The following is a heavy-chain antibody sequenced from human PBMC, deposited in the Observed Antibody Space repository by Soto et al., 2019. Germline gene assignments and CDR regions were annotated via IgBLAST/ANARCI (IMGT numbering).Heavy chain of an antibody. J-gene: IGHJ5*02. V-gene: IGHV1-69*06. Sequence: SVKVSCKASGGTFSSYAISWVRQAPGQGLEWMGGIIPIFGTANYAQKFQGRVTITADKSTSTAYMELSSLRSEDAAVYYCARVVVAATVWFDPWGQGTLVTVSS. CDR3: ARVVVAATVWFDP. D-gene: IGHD2-15*01. CDR1: GGTFSSYA. CDR2: IIPIFGTA.